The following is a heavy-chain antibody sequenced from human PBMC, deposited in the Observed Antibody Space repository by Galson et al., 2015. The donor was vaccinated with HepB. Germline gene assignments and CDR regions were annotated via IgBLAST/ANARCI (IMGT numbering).Heavy chain of an antibody. D-gene: IGHD2-15*01. V-gene: IGHV5-51*04. CDR3: ARLISPCSGVSCDAFDI. Sequence: QSGAEVKKPGESLKISCKGSGYSFTSYWIGWVRQMPGKGLEWMGFIYPGDSDTRYSPSFEGQVTISADSPSSLADLQWSSLKASDTAMYFCARLISPCSGVSCDAFDIWGQGTMVTVSS. CDR2: IYPGDSDT. J-gene: IGHJ3*02. CDR1: GYSFTSYW.